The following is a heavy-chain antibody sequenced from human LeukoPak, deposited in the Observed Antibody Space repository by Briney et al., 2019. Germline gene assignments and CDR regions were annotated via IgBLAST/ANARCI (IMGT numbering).Heavy chain of an antibody. CDR1: GGSFSGYY. D-gene: IGHD3-9*01. V-gene: IGHV4-34*01. CDR3: ARAGVDILRYFDWLSRDAFDI. Sequence: SETLSLTCAVYGGSFSGYYWSWIRQPPGKGLEWIGEINHSGSTNYNPSLKSRVTLSVDTSKNQFSLKLSSVTAADTAVYYCARAGVDILRYFDWLSRDAFDIWGQGTMVTVSS. J-gene: IGHJ3*02. CDR2: INHSGST.